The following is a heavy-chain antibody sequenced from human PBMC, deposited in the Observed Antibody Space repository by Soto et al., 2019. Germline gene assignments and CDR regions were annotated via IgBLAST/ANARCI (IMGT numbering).Heavy chain of an antibody. CDR1: GFTFSSYA. CDR3: AKARGYCSGGSCYSFDY. CDR2: ISGSGGST. Sequence: EVQLLESGGSLVQPGGSLRLSCAASGFTFSSYAMSWVRQAPGKGLEWVSAISGSGGSTYYADSVKGRFTISRDNSKNTLYLQMNSLRAEDTAVYYCAKARGYCSGGSCYSFDYWGQGTLVTVSS. D-gene: IGHD2-15*01. V-gene: IGHV3-23*01. J-gene: IGHJ4*02.